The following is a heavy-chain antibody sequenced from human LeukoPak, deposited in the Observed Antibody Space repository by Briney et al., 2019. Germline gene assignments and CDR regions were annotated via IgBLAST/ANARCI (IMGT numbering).Heavy chain of an antibody. D-gene: IGHD1-14*01. CDR3: ARASRYSYYGMDV. J-gene: IGHJ6*02. CDR2: MNPNSGNT. V-gene: IGHV1-8*01. CDR1: GYTFTSYD. Sequence: ASVKVSYKASGYTFTSYDINWVRQATGQGLEWMGWMNPNSGNTGYAQKFQGRVTMTRDTSTSTVYMELSSLRSEDTAVYYCARASRYSYYGMDVWGQGTTVTVSS.